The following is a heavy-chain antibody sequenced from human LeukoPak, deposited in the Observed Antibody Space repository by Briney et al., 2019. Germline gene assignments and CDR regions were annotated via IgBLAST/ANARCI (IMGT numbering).Heavy chain of an antibody. CDR1: GFSLSTSGVG. CDR2: IYWDEDK. J-gene: IGHJ4*02. Sequence: SGPTLVNPTQPLTLTCTFSGFSLSTSGVGVGWIRQPPGKALEWLALIYWDEDKRYSPSLKSRLTITKDTSKNQVVLTMTNMDPVDTATYYCAHFSVILTGYASWGQGTLSPSPQ. V-gene: IGHV2-5*02. D-gene: IGHD3-9*01. CDR3: AHFSVILTGYAS.